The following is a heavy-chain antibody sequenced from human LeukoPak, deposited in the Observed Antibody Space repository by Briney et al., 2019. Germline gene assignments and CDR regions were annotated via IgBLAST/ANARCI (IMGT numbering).Heavy chain of an antibody. V-gene: IGHV1-2*02. CDR1: GYTFTGYY. CDR2: INPNSGGT. CDR3: ARGGGFLEWLYRDY. Sequence: ASVKVSCKASGYTFTGYYMHWVRQAPGQGLEWMGWINPNSGGTNYAQKFQGRVTMTRDTSISAAYMELSRLRSDDTAVYYCARGGGFLEWLYRDYWGQGTLVTVSS. J-gene: IGHJ4*02. D-gene: IGHD3-3*01.